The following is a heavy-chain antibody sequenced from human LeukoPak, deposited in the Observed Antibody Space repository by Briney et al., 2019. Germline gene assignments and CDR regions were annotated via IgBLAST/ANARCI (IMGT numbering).Heavy chain of an antibody. CDR2: IYYSGST. CDR3: ASHSGSYYDWEYFDY. D-gene: IGHD1-26*01. V-gene: IGHV4-59*08. J-gene: IGHJ4*02. CDR1: GGSISSYY. Sequence: SETLSLTCTVSGGSISSYYWSWIRQPPGKGLEWIGYIYYSGSTNYNPSLKSRVTISVDTSKNQFSLKLSSVTAADTAVYYCASHSGSYYDWEYFDYWGQGTLVTVSS.